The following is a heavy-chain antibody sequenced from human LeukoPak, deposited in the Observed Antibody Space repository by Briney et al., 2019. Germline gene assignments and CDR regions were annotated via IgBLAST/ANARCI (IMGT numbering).Heavy chain of an antibody. CDR3: ARVRYCSGGSCSGGMDV. CDR2: MNPNSGNT. Sequence: ASVKVSCKASGYTFTSYDINWVGQATGQGHEWMGWMNPNSGNTGYAQKFQGRVTMTRNTSISTAYMELSSLRSEDTAVYYCARVRYCSGGSCSGGMDVWGQGTTVTVFS. J-gene: IGHJ6*02. V-gene: IGHV1-8*01. CDR1: GYTFTSYD. D-gene: IGHD2-15*01.